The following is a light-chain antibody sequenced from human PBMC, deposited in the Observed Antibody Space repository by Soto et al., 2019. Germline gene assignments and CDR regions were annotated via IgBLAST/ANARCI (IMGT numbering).Light chain of an antibody. CDR3: SSYTSSNTLM. J-gene: IGLJ3*02. CDR2: EVS. CDR1: SSDVGGYDY. Sequence: QSALTQPASVSGSPGQSITISCTGTSSDVGGYDYVSWYQQHQSKAPKLIIYEVSDRPSGVSNRFSGSKSGNTASLTISGLQAEDEADYYCSSYTSSNTLMFGGGTKLTVL. V-gene: IGLV2-14*01.